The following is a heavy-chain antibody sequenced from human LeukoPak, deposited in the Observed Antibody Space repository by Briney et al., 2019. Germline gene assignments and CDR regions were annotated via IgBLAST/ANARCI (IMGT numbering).Heavy chain of an antibody. J-gene: IGHJ4*02. D-gene: IGHD3-16*01. V-gene: IGHV3-30-3*01. Sequence: GGSLRLSCAASGFTFSSYAMHWVRRAPGKGLEWVAVISYDGSNKYYADSVKGRFTISRDNSKNTLYLQMNSLRAEDTAVYYCARDKYDWGQGTLVTVSS. CDR3: ARDKYD. CDR1: GFTFSSYA. CDR2: ISYDGSNK.